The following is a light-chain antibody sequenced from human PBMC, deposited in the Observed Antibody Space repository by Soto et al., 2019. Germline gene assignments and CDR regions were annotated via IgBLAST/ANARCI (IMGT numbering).Light chain of an antibody. CDR1: QSVSSSF. Sequence: EIVLTQSPGTLSLSPGERATLSCRASQSVSSSFLAWYQQKPGQAPRLLIYGASNRATGIPDRFSGSGSGTELTVTSSRLEAEECAVYYCRQDDSYPWTVGRGTKVEIK. CDR2: GAS. J-gene: IGKJ1*01. V-gene: IGKV3-20*01. CDR3: RQDDSYPWT.